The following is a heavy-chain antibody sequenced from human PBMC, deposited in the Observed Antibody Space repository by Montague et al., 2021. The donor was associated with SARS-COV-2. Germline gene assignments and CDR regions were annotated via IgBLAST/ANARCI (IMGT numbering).Heavy chain of an antibody. V-gene: IGHV4-59*01. J-gene: IGHJ3*02. CDR2: IHYNGYT. D-gene: IGHD3-22*01. CDR1: GDSISTYY. CDR3: ARGGATYYYDTSGYVNAFDT. Sequence: ETLSLTCTVAGDSISTYYWGWIRQPPGKRLEWIGYIHYNGYTNXNPSLKSRVTISVDTSKNQFSLRLSSVTAADTAVYFCARGGATYYYDTSGYVNAFDTWGQGTMVTVSP.